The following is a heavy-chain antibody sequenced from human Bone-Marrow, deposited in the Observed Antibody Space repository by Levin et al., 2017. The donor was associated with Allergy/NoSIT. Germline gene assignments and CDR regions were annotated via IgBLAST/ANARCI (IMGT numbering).Heavy chain of an antibody. Sequence: SQTLSLTCAVYGGSFSGYYWSWIRQPPGKGLEWIGEINHSGSTNYNPSLKSRVTISVDTSKNQFSLKLSSVTAADTAVYYCARGRAVRRGYYDSSGPSRAAAFDIWGQGTMVTVSS. CDR3: ARGRAVRRGYYDSSGPSRAAAFDI. J-gene: IGHJ3*02. D-gene: IGHD3-22*01. V-gene: IGHV4-34*01. CDR1: GGSFSGYY. CDR2: INHSGST.